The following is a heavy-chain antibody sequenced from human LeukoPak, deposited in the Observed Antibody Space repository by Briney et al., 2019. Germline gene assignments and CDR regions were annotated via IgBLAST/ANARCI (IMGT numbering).Heavy chain of an antibody. CDR1: GFTFDSYS. V-gene: IGHV3-48*01. CDR2: ISNSGSPI. J-gene: IGHJ4*02. D-gene: IGHD4-11*01. CDR3: ARGLGLGLTVTPKAFDY. Sequence: WESLRLSCVVSGFTFDSYSMNWIRQAPGKGLEWISYISNSGSPIYYADSVKGRFTISRDKDKSSLYLQMNSLAADDTAVYYCARGLGLGLTVTPKAFDYWGQGTLVTVSS.